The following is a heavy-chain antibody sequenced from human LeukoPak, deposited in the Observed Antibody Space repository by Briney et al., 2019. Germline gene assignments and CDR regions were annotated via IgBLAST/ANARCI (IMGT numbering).Heavy chain of an antibody. Sequence: GGSLRLSCAASGFPLSSYRMSWVRQAPGKGLGWVANIKEDGSEKYYVDSVKGRFTISRDNAKNSLYLQMNSLRAEDTAVYYCARDGPAAGLYFDYWGQGMLVTVSS. CDR2: IKEDGSEK. CDR3: ARDGPAAGLYFDY. D-gene: IGHD6-13*01. J-gene: IGHJ4*02. CDR1: GFPLSSYR. V-gene: IGHV3-7*03.